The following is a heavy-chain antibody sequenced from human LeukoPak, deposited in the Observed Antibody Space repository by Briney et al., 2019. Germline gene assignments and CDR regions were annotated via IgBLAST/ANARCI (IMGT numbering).Heavy chain of an antibody. CDR3: ARGALWSGYYKAFAFDI. Sequence: SEILSLTCAVSGGSISSGGYSWSWIRQPPGKGLEWIGYIYHSGSTYYNPSLKSRVTISVDRSKNQLSLKLSSVTAADTAVYYCARGALWSGYYKAFAFDIWGQGTMVTVSS. V-gene: IGHV4-30-2*01. J-gene: IGHJ3*02. CDR2: IYHSGST. D-gene: IGHD3-3*01. CDR1: GGSISSGGYS.